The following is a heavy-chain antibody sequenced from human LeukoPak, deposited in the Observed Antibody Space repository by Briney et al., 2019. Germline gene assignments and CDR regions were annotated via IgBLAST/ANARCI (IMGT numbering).Heavy chain of an antibody. J-gene: IGHJ5*02. CDR3: ARGDIFGVVANWFDP. CDR2: IYTSGST. CDR1: GGSISSYY. V-gene: IGHV4-4*07. Sequence: SETLSLTCTVSGGSISSYYWSWIRQPAGKGLEWIGRIYTSGSTNYNPSLKSRVTMSVDTSKNQFSLKLSSVTAADTAVYYCARGDIFGVVANWFDPWGQGTLVTVSS. D-gene: IGHD3-3*02.